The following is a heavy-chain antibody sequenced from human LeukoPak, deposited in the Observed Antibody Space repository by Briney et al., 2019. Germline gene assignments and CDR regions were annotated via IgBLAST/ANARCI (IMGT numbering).Heavy chain of an antibody. Sequence: GGSLRLSCAASGFTFSNYAMSWVRQAPGKGLEWVSGISGSGTSTYYADSVKGRFTISRDNSKNTLYLQMNSLRAEDTAVYYCTLGPSSTAVGGYNSGYWGQGTLVTVSS. CDR3: TLGPSSTAVGGYNSGY. D-gene: IGHD5-24*01. CDR1: GFTFSNYA. V-gene: IGHV3-23*01. CDR2: ISGSGTST. J-gene: IGHJ4*02.